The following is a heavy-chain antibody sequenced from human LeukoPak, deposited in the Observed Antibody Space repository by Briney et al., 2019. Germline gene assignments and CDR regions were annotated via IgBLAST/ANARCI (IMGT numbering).Heavy chain of an antibody. D-gene: IGHD3-10*01. V-gene: IGHV3-23*01. CDR1: GFTFSSYG. J-gene: IGHJ4*02. CDR2: ISGSGGST. CDR3: AKDQPNVLLWFGEFES. Sequence: GGSLRLSCAASGFTFSSYGMSWVRQAPGKGLEWVSAISGSGGSTYYADSVKGRFTISRDNSKNTLYLQMNSLRAEDTAVYYCAKDQPNVLLWFGEFESWGQGTLVTVSS.